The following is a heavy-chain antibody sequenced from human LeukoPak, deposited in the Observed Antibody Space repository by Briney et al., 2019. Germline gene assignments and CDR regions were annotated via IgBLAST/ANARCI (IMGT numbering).Heavy chain of an antibody. CDR3: AKVQRVVVITTPFDY. Sequence: GGSLRLSCAASGFTFSSYAMSWVRQAPGKGLEWVSVISGSGGSTYYADSVKGRFTISRDNSKNTLYLQMNSLRAEDTAVYYCAKVQRVVVITTPFDYWGQGTLVTVSS. J-gene: IGHJ4*02. V-gene: IGHV3-23*01. D-gene: IGHD3-22*01. CDR1: GFTFSSYA. CDR2: ISGSGGST.